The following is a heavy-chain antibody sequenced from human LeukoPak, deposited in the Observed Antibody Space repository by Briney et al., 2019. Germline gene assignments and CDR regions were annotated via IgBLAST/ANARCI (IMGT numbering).Heavy chain of an antibody. CDR1: GYTFSSYW. CDR2: IKQDGSEK. V-gene: IGHV3-7*01. D-gene: IGHD3-3*01. CDR3: SRWLRWSGYYGNWFDP. J-gene: IGHJ5*02. Sequence: GGSLRLSCAASGYTFSSYWMSWVRQAPGKGLEWVANIKQDGSEKYYVDSVKGRFTISRDNAKNSLYLQMNSLRAQDTAVYYCSRWLRWSGYYGNWFDPWGQGTLVTVSS.